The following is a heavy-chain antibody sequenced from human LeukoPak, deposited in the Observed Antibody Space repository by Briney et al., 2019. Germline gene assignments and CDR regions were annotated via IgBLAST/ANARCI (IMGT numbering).Heavy chain of an antibody. J-gene: IGHJ4*02. V-gene: IGHV3-48*03. CDR3: ARDLGAAAVLFDY. D-gene: IGHD6-13*01. CDR2: ISSSGSTI. Sequence: GGSLRLSCAASGFTFSSYEMNWDRQAPGKGLEWVSYISSSGSTIYYADSVKGRFTISRDNAKNSLYLQMNSLRAEDTAVYYCARDLGAAAVLFDYWGQGTLVTVSS. CDR1: GFTFSSYE.